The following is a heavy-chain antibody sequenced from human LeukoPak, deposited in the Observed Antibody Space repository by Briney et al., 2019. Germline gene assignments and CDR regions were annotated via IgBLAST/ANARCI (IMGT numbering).Heavy chain of an antibody. D-gene: IGHD1-1*01. Sequence: SETLSLTCTVSGGSISGCYWSWIRQPPGKGLEWIGYIYYSGSTNYNPSLKSRVTISVDTSKNQFSLKLSSVTAADTAVYYCARRATTGAPYYFDYWGQGTLVTVSS. V-gene: IGHV4-59*08. CDR1: GGSISGCY. CDR2: IYYSGST. CDR3: ARRATTGAPYYFDY. J-gene: IGHJ4*02.